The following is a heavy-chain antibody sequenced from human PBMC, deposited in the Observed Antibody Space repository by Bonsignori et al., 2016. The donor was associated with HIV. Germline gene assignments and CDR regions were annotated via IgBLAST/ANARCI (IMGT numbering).Heavy chain of an antibody. V-gene: IGHV1-69*01. D-gene: IGHD5-18*01. CDR2: IIPIFGTA. J-gene: IGHJ4*02. Sequence: WVRQAPGQGLEWMGGIIPIFGTANYAQKFQGRVTITADESTSTAYMELSSLRSEDTAVYYCARAGEYSDFDYWGQGTLVTVSS. CDR3: ARAGEYSDFDY.